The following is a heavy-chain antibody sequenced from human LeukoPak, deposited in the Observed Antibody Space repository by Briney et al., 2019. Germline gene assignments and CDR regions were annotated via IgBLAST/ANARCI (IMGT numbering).Heavy chain of an antibody. CDR3: ARDGCSSTSCSAFHYYYGMDV. Sequence: GASVKVSCKASGGTFSSYAISWVRQAPGQGLEWMGGIIPIFGTANYAQKFQGRVTITADESTSTAYMELSSLRSEDTAVYYCARDGCSSTSCSAFHYYYGMDVWGQGTTVTVSS. D-gene: IGHD2-2*01. CDR2: IIPIFGTA. V-gene: IGHV1-69*13. J-gene: IGHJ6*02. CDR1: GGTFSSYA.